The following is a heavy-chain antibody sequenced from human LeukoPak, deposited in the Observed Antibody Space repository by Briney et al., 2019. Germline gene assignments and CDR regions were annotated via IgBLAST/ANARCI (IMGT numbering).Heavy chain of an antibody. V-gene: IGHV1-2*06. CDR2: IHPSSGAT. D-gene: IGHD6-19*01. Sequence: ASVKVSCKASGYTFIAYHMHWVRQAPGQGLEWMGRIHPSSGATNYAQRFQGRVTLTRDTSINTAYMELSSLRSEDTAVYYCARIAVAGIGSSYYYYYGMDVWGQGTTVTVSS. J-gene: IGHJ6*02. CDR3: ARIAVAGIGSSYYYYYGMDV. CDR1: GYTFIAYH.